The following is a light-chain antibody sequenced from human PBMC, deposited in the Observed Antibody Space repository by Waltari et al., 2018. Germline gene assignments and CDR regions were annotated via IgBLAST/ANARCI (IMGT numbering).Light chain of an antibody. J-gene: IGKJ5*01. CDR2: DAS. V-gene: IGKV3-11*01. Sequence: EIVLTQSPATLSLSPGERATLSCRASQSVSSSLGWYQQRPGQAPRLPIYDASSRATCIPGRFSGRGAGTDFTLNLSSLEPEDFAGLYCQQRSKWPITFGQGTRLEIK. CDR1: QSVSSS. CDR3: QQRSKWPIT.